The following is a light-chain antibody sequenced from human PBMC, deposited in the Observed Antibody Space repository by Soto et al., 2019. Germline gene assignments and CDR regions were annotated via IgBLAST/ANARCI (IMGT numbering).Light chain of an antibody. CDR1: ISAVGSYRL. J-gene: IGLJ1*01. V-gene: IGLV2-23*01. Sequence: QSVLTQPSSLSGSPGQSITISCTGSISAVGSYRLVSWYQCHPGKVPKLIIYEGNKRPSGVSNRFSGSEPGNTASLTISGLQAEDEADYYCCSSAPSRTVVFGTGTKVTVL. CDR3: CSSAPSRTVV. CDR2: EGN.